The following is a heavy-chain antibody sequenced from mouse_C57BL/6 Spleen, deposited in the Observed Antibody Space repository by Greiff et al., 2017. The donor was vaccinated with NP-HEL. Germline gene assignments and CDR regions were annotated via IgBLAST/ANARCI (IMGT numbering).Heavy chain of an antibody. CDR1: GYTFTSYW. CDR2: IDPSDSET. V-gene: IGHV1-52*01. Sequence: VQLQQPGAELVRPGSSVKLSCKASGYTFTSYWMHWVKQRPIQGLEWIGNIDPSDSETHYNQKFKDKATLTVDKSSSTAYMQLSSLTSEDSAVYYCARSYYYGSSHWFAYWGQGTLVTVSA. J-gene: IGHJ3*01. CDR3: ARSYYYGSSHWFAY. D-gene: IGHD1-1*01.